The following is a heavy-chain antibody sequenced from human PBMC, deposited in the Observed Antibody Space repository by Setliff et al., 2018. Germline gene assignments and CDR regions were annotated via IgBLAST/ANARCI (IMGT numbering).Heavy chain of an antibody. Sequence: PGGSLRLSCAASGFTFSNYAVSWVRQAPGMGLEWVSTIFGGGTSTYYADSVKGRFTISRDNSKSSLYLQMNSLRAEDTAVYFCRLWLHETMRDYWGQGTLVTVSS. V-gene: IGHV3-23*03. J-gene: IGHJ4*02. D-gene: IGHD3-10*01. CDR3: RLWLHETMRDY. CDR1: GFTFSNYA. CDR2: IFGGGTST.